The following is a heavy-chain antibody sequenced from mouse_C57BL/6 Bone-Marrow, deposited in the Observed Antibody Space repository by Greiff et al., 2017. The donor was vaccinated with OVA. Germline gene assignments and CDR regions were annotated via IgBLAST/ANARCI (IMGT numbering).Heavy chain of an antibody. CDR3: ARSSYGFYYAMDY. Sequence: GQLQESGAELAKPGASVKLSCKASGYTFTSYWMHWVKQRPGQGLEWIGYINPSSGYTKYNQKFKDKATLTADKSSSTAYMQLSSLTYEDSAVYYCARSSYGFYYAMDYWGQGTSVTVSS. J-gene: IGHJ4*01. D-gene: IGHD1-1*01. CDR2: INPSSGYT. V-gene: IGHV1-7*01. CDR1: GYTFTSYW.